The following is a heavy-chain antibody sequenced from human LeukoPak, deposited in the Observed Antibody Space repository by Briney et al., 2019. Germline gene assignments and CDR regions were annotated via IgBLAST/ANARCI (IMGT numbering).Heavy chain of an antibody. V-gene: IGHV4-34*01. J-gene: IGHJ4*02. CDR1: GGSFSGYY. CDR3: ARVNYYDSSGYYYLYFDY. CDR2: INHSGST. Sequence: SETLSLTCAVYGGSFSGYYWSWIRQPPGKGLEWIGEINHSGSTNYNPSLKSRVTISVDTSKNQLSLKLSSVTAADTAVYYCARVNYYDSSGYYYLYFDYWGQGTLVTVSS. D-gene: IGHD3-22*01.